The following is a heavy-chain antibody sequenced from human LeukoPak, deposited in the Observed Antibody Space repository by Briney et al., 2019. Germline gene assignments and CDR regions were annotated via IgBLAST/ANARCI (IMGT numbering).Heavy chain of an antibody. CDR3: AREEVPAATIYYGMDV. CDR1: AATFSSNA. CDR2: IILIFGTA. D-gene: IGHD2-2*01. Sequence: SGKLSCNASAATFSSNANSRERHAPGQGLERMGGIILIFGTANYEQKFQGRVTITADESKSTDYMELSSMRSEDTAVYYCAREEVPAATIYYGMDVWGKGTTVTVSS. V-gene: IGHV1-69*13. J-gene: IGHJ6*04.